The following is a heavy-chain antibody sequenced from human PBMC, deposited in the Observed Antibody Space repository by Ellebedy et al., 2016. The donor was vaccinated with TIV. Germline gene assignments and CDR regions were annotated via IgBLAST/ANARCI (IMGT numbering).Heavy chain of an antibody. J-gene: IGHJ3*02. D-gene: IGHD5-24*01. V-gene: IGHV3-23*01. CDR2: ISGSGGST. Sequence: GESLKISXAASGFTFSSYAMSWVRQAPGKGLEWVSAISGSGGSTYYADSVKGRFTISRDNSKNTLYLQMNSLRAEDTAVYYCARDLWDGYSSDAFDIWGQGTMVTVSS. CDR3: ARDLWDGYSSDAFDI. CDR1: GFTFSSYA.